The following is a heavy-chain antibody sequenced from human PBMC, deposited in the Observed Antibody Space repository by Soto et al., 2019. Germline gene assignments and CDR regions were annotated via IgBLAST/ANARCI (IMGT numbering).Heavy chain of an antibody. CDR2: IYPGDSDI. CDR1: GYDFTNYW. J-gene: IGHJ4*03. V-gene: IGHV5-51*01. Sequence: RGESLKISCKASGYDFTNYWIAWVRQTPGRGLEWMGMIYPGDSDIRYNPSFRGQVTISADKSITSAFVQWGSLKASDSAIYYCARFRAPRRQLISMSFHLWGLGTLVTVSS. D-gene: IGHD6-13*01. CDR3: ARFRAPRRQLISMSFHL.